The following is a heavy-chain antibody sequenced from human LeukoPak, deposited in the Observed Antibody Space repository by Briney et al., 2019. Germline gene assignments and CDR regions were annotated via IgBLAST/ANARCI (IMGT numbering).Heavy chain of an antibody. CDR2: ISSGGST. CDR1: GFTVSSDY. Sequence: GGSLRLSCAASGFTVSSDYMGWVRQAPEKGLEWVSLISSGGSTYYADSLKGRFTISRDNSKNTLYLQMNSLRAEDTAVYYCARDYYDSSGNDAFDIWGQGIMVTVSS. CDR3: ARDYYDSSGNDAFDI. V-gene: IGHV3-66*01. J-gene: IGHJ3*02. D-gene: IGHD3-22*01.